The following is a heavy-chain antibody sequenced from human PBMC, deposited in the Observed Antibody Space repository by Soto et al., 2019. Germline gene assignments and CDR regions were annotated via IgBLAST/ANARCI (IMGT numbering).Heavy chain of an antibody. CDR2: ISYDGGNK. Sequence: GGSLRLSCAASGFTFSSYGMHWVRQAPGKGLEWVAVISYDGGNKYYADSVKGRFTISRDNSKNTLYLQMNSLRAEDTAVYYCAKGEQYDFWSGLKYYYYGMDVWGQGTTVTVSS. V-gene: IGHV3-30*18. J-gene: IGHJ6*02. CDR3: AKGEQYDFWSGLKYYYYGMDV. D-gene: IGHD3-3*01. CDR1: GFTFSSYG.